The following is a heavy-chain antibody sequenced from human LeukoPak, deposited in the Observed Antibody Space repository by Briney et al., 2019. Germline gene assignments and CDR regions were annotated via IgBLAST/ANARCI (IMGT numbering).Heavy chain of an antibody. V-gene: IGHV4-39*01. CDR1: GGSISSSSYY. CDR3: ARRNYDILTGFDY. Sequence: SETLSLTCNVSGGSISSSSYYWGWIRQPPGKGLEWIGSIYYSGSTYYNPSLKSRVTISVDTSKNQFSLKLSSVTAADTAVYYCARRNYDILTGFDYWGQGTLVTVSS. CDR2: IYYSGST. D-gene: IGHD3-9*01. J-gene: IGHJ4*02.